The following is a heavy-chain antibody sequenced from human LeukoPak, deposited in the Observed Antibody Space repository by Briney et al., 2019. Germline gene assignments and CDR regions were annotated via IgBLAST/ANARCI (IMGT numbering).Heavy chain of an antibody. CDR3: ARDGGYSSSWYFFDY. CDR2: IYHSGST. CDR1: GGSISSGGYS. D-gene: IGHD6-13*01. V-gene: IGHV4-30-2*01. Sequence: SETLSLTCAVSGGSISSGGYSWSWIRQPPGKGLEWIGYIYHSGSTYYNPSLKSRVTISVDRSKNQFSLKLSSVTAADTAVYYCARDGGYSSSWYFFDYWGQGTLVTVSS. J-gene: IGHJ4*02.